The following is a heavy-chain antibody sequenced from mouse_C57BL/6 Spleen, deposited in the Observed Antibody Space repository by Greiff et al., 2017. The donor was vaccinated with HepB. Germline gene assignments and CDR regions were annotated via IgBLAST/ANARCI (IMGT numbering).Heavy chain of an antibody. CDR2: IYPGSGST. V-gene: IGHV1-55*01. CDR3: AREDYYGSSYRFAY. J-gene: IGHJ3*01. Sequence: QVQLKQPGAELVKPGASVKMSCKASGYTFTSYWITWVKQRPGQGLEWIGDIYPGSGSTNYNEKFKSKATLTVDTSSSTAYMQLSSLTSEDSAVYYGAREDYYGSSYRFAYWGQGTLVTVSA. CDR1: GYTFTSYW. D-gene: IGHD1-1*01.